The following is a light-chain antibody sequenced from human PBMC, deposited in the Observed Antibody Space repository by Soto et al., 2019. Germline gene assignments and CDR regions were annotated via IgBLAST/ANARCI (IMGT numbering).Light chain of an antibody. J-gene: IGKJ2*01. CDR3: MQALQTPYT. CDR1: QSLLHSDGYTY. CDR2: LTF. V-gene: IGKV2-28*01. Sequence: DIVMTQSPLSLPVTPGEPASISCRSSQSLLHSDGYTYMDWYLQKPGQSPQVLIYLTFNRASGVPDRFSGSGSGTDFTLKISRVEAEDAGVYYCMQALQTPYTLGQGTKLEIK.